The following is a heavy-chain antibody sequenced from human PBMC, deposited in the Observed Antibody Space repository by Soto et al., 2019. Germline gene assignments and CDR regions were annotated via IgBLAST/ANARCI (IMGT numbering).Heavy chain of an antibody. Sequence: GESRKISCKGAGDRFSTFWIGWVRQMPGKGLEWVAIIYPDQSRAMYSPAFQGQVTISVDKSISTAYLQWNSPNAPDTAIYYCARRHYDLLPGQRYHLDLWGPGTMVTV. CDR3: ARRHYDLLPGQRYHLDL. V-gene: IGHV5-51*01. J-gene: IGHJ4*02. D-gene: IGHD3-16*01. CDR2: IYPDQSRA. CDR1: GDRFSTFW.